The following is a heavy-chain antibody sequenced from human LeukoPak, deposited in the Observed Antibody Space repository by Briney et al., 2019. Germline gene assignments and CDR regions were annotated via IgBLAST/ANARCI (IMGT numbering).Heavy chain of an antibody. CDR1: GGSISSTNW. CDR3: ARPRWRGYFQH. V-gene: IGHV4-4*02. J-gene: IGHJ1*01. Sequence: SGTLSLTCAVSGGSISSTNWWSWVRQSPGKGLEWIGEIYHSGSTNYNPSLKSRVTISVDTSKNQFSLKLSSVTAADTAVYYCARPRWRGYFQHWGQGTLVTVSS. D-gene: IGHD4-23*01. CDR2: IYHSGST.